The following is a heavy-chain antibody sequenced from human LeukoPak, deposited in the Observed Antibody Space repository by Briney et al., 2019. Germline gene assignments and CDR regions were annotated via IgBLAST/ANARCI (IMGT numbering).Heavy chain of an antibody. CDR3: AKGGDIVVVVAAVSGFDY. Sequence: GVSLRLSCAASGFTFSSYAMSWVRQGPGKGLEWVSAISGSGGSTYYADSVKGRFTISRDNSKNTLYLQMNSLRAEDTAVYYCAKGGDIVVVVAAVSGFDYWGQGTLVTVSS. V-gene: IGHV3-23*01. CDR1: GFTFSSYA. J-gene: IGHJ4*02. CDR2: ISGSGGST. D-gene: IGHD2-15*01.